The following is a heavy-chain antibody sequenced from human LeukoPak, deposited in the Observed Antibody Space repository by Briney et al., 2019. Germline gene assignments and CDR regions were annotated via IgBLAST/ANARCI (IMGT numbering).Heavy chain of an antibody. CDR2: INPNSGGT. CDR3: ARLAGSYRDNFDY. Sequence: ASVKVSCKASGYTFTGYYMHWVRQAPGQGLEWMGWINPNSGGTNYAQKLQGRVTMTTDTSTSTAYMELRSLRSDDTAVYYCARLAGSYRDNFDYWGQGTLVTVSS. J-gene: IGHJ4*02. CDR1: GYTFTGYY. D-gene: IGHD1-26*01. V-gene: IGHV1-2*02.